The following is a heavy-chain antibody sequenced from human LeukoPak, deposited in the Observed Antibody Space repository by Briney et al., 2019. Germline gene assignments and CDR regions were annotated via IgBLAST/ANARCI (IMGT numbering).Heavy chain of an antibody. V-gene: IGHV4-39*07. CDR2: IYYSGST. J-gene: IGHJ6*03. Sequence: SETLSLTCTVSGGSISSSSYYWGWIRQPPRKGLEWIGSIYYSGSTYYNPSLKSRVTISVDTSKNQFSLKLSSVTAADTAVYYCARVTSGYYYYMDVWGKGTTVTVSS. CDR1: GGSISSSSYY. CDR3: ARVTSGYYYYMDV. D-gene: IGHD6-25*01.